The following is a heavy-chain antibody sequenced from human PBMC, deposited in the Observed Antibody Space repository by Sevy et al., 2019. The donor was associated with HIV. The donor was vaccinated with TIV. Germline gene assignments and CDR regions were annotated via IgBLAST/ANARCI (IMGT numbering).Heavy chain of an antibody. J-gene: IGHJ6*02. Sequence: GGSLRLSCAASGFTFSSYAMSWVRQAPGKGLEWVSDISGSGGSTYYADSVKGRFTISRDNSKNTLYLQMNSLRAEDTAVYYCTNYGDYDAVYYYGMDVWGQGTTVTVSS. CDR1: GFTFSSYA. CDR3: TNYGDYDAVYYYGMDV. CDR2: ISGSGGST. V-gene: IGHV3-23*01. D-gene: IGHD4-17*01.